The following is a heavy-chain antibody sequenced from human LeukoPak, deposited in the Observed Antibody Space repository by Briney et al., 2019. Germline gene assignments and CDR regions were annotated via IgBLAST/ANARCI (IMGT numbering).Heavy chain of an antibody. J-gene: IGHJ4*02. CDR3: ARVHSSGYYLEYYFDY. CDR2: ISSSSSYI. D-gene: IGHD3-22*01. CDR1: GFTFSSYS. Sequence: PGGSLRLSCAASGFTFSSYSMNWVRQAPGKGLEWVSSISSSSSYIYYADSVKGRFTISRDNAKNSLYLQMNSLRAEDTAVYYCARVHSSGYYLEYYFDYWGQGTLVTVSS. V-gene: IGHV3-21*04.